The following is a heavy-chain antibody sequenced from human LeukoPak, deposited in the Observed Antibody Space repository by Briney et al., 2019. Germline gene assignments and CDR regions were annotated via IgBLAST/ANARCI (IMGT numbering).Heavy chain of an antibody. Sequence: SVKVSCKASEGTFSSYAISWVRQAPGQGLEWMGRIIPILGIANYAQKFQGRVTITADKSTSTAYMELSSLRSEDTAVYYCAIEYCSGGSCYYDYWGQGTLVTVSS. V-gene: IGHV1-69*04. CDR3: AIEYCSGGSCYYDY. CDR2: IIPILGIA. D-gene: IGHD2-15*01. J-gene: IGHJ4*02. CDR1: EGTFSSYA.